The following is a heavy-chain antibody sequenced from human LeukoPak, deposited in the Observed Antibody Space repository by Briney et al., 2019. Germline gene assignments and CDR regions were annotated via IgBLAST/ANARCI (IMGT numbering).Heavy chain of an antibody. CDR3: ASTIGGNGPYYYGMDV. CDR1: GGSISSYY. V-gene: IGHV4-59*08. Sequence: PSETLSLTCTVSGGSISSYYWSWIRQPPGKGLEWIGYIYYSGSTNYNPSLKSRVTISVDTSKNQFSLKLSSVTAADTAVYYCASTIGGNGPYYYGMDVWGQGTTVTVSS. D-gene: IGHD4-23*01. CDR2: IYYSGST. J-gene: IGHJ6*02.